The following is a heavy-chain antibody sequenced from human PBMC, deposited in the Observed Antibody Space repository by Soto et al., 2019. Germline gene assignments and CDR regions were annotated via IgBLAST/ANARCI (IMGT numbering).Heavy chain of an antibody. Sequence: LSLTCTVSGGSISSGGYYWSWIRQHPGKGLEWIGYIYYSGSTYYNPSLKSRVTISVDTSKNQFSLKLSSVTAADTAVYYCARVRVYCSSTSCYYFDYWGQGTLVTVSS. CDR3: ARVRVYCSSTSCYYFDY. D-gene: IGHD2-2*01. V-gene: IGHV4-31*03. J-gene: IGHJ4*02. CDR2: IYYSGST. CDR1: GGSISSGGYY.